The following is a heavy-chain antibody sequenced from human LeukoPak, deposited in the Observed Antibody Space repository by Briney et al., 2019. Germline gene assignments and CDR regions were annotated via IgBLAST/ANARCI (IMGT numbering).Heavy chain of an antibody. CDR2: IIPILGTA. CDR1: GYTFTSYG. V-gene: IGHV1-69*13. CDR3: ARVASAGSSWYDPRHDAFDI. D-gene: IGHD6-13*01. J-gene: IGHJ3*02. Sequence: ASVKVSCKASGYTFTSYGISWVRQAPGQGLEWMGGIIPILGTANYAQKLQGRVTITADESTSTAYMELSSLRSEDTAVYYCARVASAGSSWYDPRHDAFDIWGQGTMVTVSS.